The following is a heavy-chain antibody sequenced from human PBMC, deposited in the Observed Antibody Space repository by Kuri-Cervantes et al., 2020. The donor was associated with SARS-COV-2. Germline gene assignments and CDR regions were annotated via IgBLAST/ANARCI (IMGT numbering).Heavy chain of an antibody. CDR3: ARGAHYYDSSSYPEWFDP. J-gene: IGHJ5*02. D-gene: IGHD3-22*01. CDR2: INWSDTST. CDR1: GFTFDDYG. Sequence: GESLKISCAASGFTFDDYGMSWVRQAPGKGLEWVSGINWSDTSTGYEDSVKGRFTISRDNAKNSVYLQMNSLRAEDTALYHCARGAHYYDSSSYPEWFDPWGQGTLVTVSS. V-gene: IGHV3-20*01.